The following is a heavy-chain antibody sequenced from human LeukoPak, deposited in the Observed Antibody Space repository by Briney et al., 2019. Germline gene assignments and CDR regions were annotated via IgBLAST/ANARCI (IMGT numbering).Heavy chain of an antibody. V-gene: IGHV4-39*01. D-gene: IGHD2/OR15-2a*01. J-gene: IGHJ4*02. Sequence: PSETLSLTCTVSGGSISSSSYYWGWIRQPPGKGLEWIGSIYYSGSTYYNPSLKSRVTISIDTSKNQFSLKLTSVTAADAAVYYCARQEYHGPMREVPYLIDYWGQGTLVTVSS. CDR1: GGSISSSSYY. CDR3: ARQEYHGPMREVPYLIDY. CDR2: IYYSGST.